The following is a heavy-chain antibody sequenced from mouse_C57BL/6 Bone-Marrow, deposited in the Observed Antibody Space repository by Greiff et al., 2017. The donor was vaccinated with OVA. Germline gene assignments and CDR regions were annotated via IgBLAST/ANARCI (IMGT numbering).Heavy chain of an antibody. Sequence: EVQLVESGGGLVQPKGSLKLSCAASGFSFNTYAMNWVRQAPGKGLEWVARIRSKSNNYATYYADSVKDRFTISRDDSESMLYLQMNNLKTEDTAMYYCVRPEGYSNPYYAMDYWGQGTSVTVSS. J-gene: IGHJ4*01. CDR1: GFSFNTYA. D-gene: IGHD2-5*01. CDR3: VRPEGYSNPYYAMDY. CDR2: IRSKSNNYAT. V-gene: IGHV10-1*01.